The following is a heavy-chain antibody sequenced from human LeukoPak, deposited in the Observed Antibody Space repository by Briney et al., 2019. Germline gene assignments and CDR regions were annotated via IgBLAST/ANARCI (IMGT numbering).Heavy chain of an antibody. V-gene: IGHV3-11*01. CDR2: ISSSGSTI. D-gene: IGHD3-9*01. CDR1: GFTFSDYY. J-gene: IGHJ4*02. Sequence: PGGSLRLSCAASGFTFSDYYMSWIRQAPGKGLEWVSYISSSGSTIYYADSVKGRFTISRDNAKNSLYLQMNSLRAEDTAMYYCASYDWRGDLPPCWGQGTLVTVSS. CDR3: ASYDWRGDLPPC.